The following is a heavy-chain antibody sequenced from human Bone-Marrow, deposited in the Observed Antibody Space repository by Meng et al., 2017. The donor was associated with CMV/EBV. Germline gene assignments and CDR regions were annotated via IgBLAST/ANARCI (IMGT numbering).Heavy chain of an antibody. V-gene: IGHV3-30*02. CDR1: GFTFSGYG. D-gene: IGHD2-21*01. Sequence: GESLKISCAAPGFTFSGYGMHWVRQAPGKGLEWVTIIRYDGSNEYYADSVKGRFTISRENSKNTLYMQMNSLRPEDTAVYYCAKDPGRVGAPVVDYWGQGTLVTVSS. J-gene: IGHJ4*02. CDR2: IRYDGSNE. CDR3: AKDPGRVGAPVVDY.